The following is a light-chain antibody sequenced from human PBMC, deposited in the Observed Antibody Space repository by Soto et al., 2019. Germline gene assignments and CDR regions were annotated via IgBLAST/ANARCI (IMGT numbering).Light chain of an antibody. CDR2: GAS. V-gene: IGKV3-15*01. CDR3: QQYNTWHPKMA. CDR1: QSVSSD. J-gene: IGKJ1*01. Sequence: LSVFTGETATLSCRASQSVSSDLAWYQQRPGQAPRLLIYGASTRATGIPARVTGSGSGTEFRHTISSLQSEDFATYYCQQYNTWHPKMAFGRGTKVEIK.